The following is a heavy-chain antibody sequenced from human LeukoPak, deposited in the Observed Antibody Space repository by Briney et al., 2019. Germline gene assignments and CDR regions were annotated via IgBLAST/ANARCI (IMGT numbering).Heavy chain of an antibody. D-gene: IGHD3-9*01. CDR2: IVVGSGNT. CDR3: AAANYDILTDYYYYGMDV. V-gene: IGHV1-58*01. J-gene: IGHJ6*04. Sequence: ASVKVSCKASGFTFTSSAVQWVRQARGQRLEWIGWIVVGSGNTNYARKFQERVTITRDMSTSTAYMELSSLRSEDTAVYYCAAANYDILTDYYYYGMDVWGKGTTVTVSS. CDR1: GFTFTSSA.